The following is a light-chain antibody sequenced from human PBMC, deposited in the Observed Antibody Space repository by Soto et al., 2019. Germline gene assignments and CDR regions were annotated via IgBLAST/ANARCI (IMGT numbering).Light chain of an antibody. J-gene: IGLJ1*01. Sequence: QPVLTQPPSVSGAPGQRVTISCTGSSSNIGAGYDVHWYQQLPGTAPKLLIYGNSNRPSGVPDRFSGSKSGTYASLAITGLQADDEADYYCQSYDSSLSGYVFGTGTKLTVL. CDR1: SSNIGAGYD. CDR3: QSYDSSLSGYV. V-gene: IGLV1-40*01. CDR2: GNS.